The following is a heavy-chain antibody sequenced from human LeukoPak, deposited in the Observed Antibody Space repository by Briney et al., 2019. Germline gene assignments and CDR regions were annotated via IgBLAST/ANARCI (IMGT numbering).Heavy chain of an antibody. J-gene: IGHJ4*02. CDR3: ASADTAIAYFDY. V-gene: IGHV4-38-2*01. D-gene: IGHD5-18*01. Sequence: PSETLSLTCAVSGYSISSGYYWGWIRQPPGKGLEWIGSIYHSGSTYYNPSLKSRVTISVDTSKNQFSLKLGSVTAADTAVYYCASADTAIAYFDYWGQGTLVTVSS. CDR1: GYSISSGYY. CDR2: IYHSGST.